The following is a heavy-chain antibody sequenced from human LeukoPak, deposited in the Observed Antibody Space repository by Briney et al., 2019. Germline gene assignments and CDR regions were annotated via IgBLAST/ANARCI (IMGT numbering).Heavy chain of an antibody. CDR2: ISGSGGST. Sequence: GGSLRLSCATSGFTFSSSTMSWVRQAPGEGLEWVSGISGSGGSTSYADSVKGRFTISRDNAKNSLYLQMNSLRAEDTALYYCARGFDGNFDYWGQGTLVTVSP. CDR1: GFTFSSST. V-gene: IGHV3-23*01. CDR3: ARGFDGNFDY. J-gene: IGHJ4*02. D-gene: IGHD3-9*01.